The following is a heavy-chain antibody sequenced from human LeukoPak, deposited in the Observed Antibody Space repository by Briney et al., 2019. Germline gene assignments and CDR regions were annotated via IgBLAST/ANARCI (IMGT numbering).Heavy chain of an antibody. CDR1: GFTFSNYA. Sequence: GGSLRLSCAASGFTFSNYAMSWVRQAPGKGLEWVSVISGSGGSTYYADSVKGWFTISRDNSKNTLYLQMNSLRAEDTAVYYCAKDPTLPGTAEYSQHWGQGTLVTVSS. CDR2: ISGSGGST. V-gene: IGHV3-23*01. CDR3: AKDPTLPGTAEYSQH. J-gene: IGHJ1*01. D-gene: IGHD6-13*01.